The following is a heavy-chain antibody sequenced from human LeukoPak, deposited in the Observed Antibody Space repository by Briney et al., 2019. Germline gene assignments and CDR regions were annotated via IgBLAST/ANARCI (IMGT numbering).Heavy chain of an antibody. J-gene: IGHJ3*02. CDR3: ARVIGGNSSGAFDI. CDR2: IIPILGIA. Sequence: ASVKVSCKASGGTFSSYAISWVRQAPGQGLEWMGRIIPILGIANYAQKFQGRVTITADKSTSTAYMELSSLRSEDTAVYYCARVIGGNSSGAFDIWGQGTMVTVSS. CDR1: GGTFSSYA. V-gene: IGHV1-69*04. D-gene: IGHD6-6*01.